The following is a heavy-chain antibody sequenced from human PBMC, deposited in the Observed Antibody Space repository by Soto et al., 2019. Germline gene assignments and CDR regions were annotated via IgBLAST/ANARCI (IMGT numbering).Heavy chain of an antibody. J-gene: IGHJ3*02. CDR3: ARGVAI. Sequence: QVQLRESGPGLVQPSQTLSLTCTVSGGSISSGGYFWSWIRQHPGKGLEWIGSIYYSGSTYCNPXLXSXXTISVDTSKNQFSLKLSSVTAADTAVYYCARGVAIWGQGTMVTVSS. CDR1: GGSISSGGYF. D-gene: IGHD2-15*01. CDR2: IYYSGST. V-gene: IGHV4-31*01.